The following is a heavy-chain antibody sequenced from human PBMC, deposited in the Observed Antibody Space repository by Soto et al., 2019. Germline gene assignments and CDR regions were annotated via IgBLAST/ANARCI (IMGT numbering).Heavy chain of an antibody. J-gene: IGHJ6*02. Sequence: QVQLVQSGAEVKKPGSSVKVSCKASGGTFSSYAISWVRQAPGQGLEWMGGIIPIFGTANYAQKFQGRVTITADESTSTAYMELSSLRSEDTAVYYCARDPDTAMVPTGYYYYGMDVWGQGTTVTVSS. CDR3: ARDPDTAMVPTGYYYYGMDV. V-gene: IGHV1-69*01. CDR2: IIPIFGTA. D-gene: IGHD5-18*01. CDR1: GGTFSSYA.